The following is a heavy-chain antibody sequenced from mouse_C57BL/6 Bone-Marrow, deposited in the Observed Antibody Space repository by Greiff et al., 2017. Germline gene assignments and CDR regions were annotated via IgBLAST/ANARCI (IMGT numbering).Heavy chain of an antibody. D-gene: IGHD2-4*01. CDR3: ARHERYYDYEGYFDY. CDR2: FYPGSGSI. V-gene: IGHV1-62-2*01. Sequence: VQLQASGAELVKPGASVKLSCKASGYIFTEYTIHWVKQRSGQGLEWIGWFYPGSGSIKYNERFKDKATLTADKSSNTVYIELSRLTAEDSAVYFCARHERYYDYEGYFDYCGQGTTLTVSS. J-gene: IGHJ2*01. CDR1: GYIFTEYT.